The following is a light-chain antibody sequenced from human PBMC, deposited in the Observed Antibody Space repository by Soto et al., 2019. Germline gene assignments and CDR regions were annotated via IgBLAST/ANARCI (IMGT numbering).Light chain of an antibody. CDR3: QQYGSSPQT. Sequence: ESVWTQSPGTLSLSPGERTALSCRASQSVSSSYLAWYQQKPGQAPRLLIYGASIRATGIPDRFSGSGSGTGFTLNISRLEPEDFAVYYWQQYGSSPQTFGQETKV. CDR1: QSVSSSY. J-gene: IGKJ1*01. V-gene: IGKV3-20*01. CDR2: GAS.